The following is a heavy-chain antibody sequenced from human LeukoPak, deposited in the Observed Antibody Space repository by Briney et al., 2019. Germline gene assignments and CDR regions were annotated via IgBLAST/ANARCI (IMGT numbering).Heavy chain of an antibody. V-gene: IGHV1-8*02. CDR2: MSPNSGNT. Sequence: ASVKVSCKASGYTFTGYYMHWVRQATGQGLEWMGWMSPNSGNTGYAQKFQGRVTMTRNTSISTAYIELSTLRSEDTAVYYCVRGPGDFQHWGQGTLVTVSS. J-gene: IGHJ1*01. CDR3: VRGPGDFQH. D-gene: IGHD2-8*02. CDR1: GYTFTGYY.